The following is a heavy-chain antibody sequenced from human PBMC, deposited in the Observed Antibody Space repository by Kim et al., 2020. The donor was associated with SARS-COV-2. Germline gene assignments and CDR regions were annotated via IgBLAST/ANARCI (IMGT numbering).Heavy chain of an antibody. Sequence: DTEKGRFTISSDNAQNSLYLEMHSLRAEDTAIYYCARGDTISSRPVRFDPWGQGTLVTVSS. J-gene: IGHJ5*02. CDR3: ARGDTISSRPVRFDP. D-gene: IGHD3-3*02. V-gene: IGHV3-7*01.